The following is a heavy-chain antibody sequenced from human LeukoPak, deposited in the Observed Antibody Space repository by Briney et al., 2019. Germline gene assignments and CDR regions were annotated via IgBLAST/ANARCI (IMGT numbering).Heavy chain of an antibody. Sequence: SETLSLTCTVSGGSISSYYWSWIRQPPGKGLELIGYFYSSGSTNYNPSLKSRVTISVDASKNQFSLKLNSVTAADTAVYYCARITAAAGWFDPWGQGTLVTVSS. J-gene: IGHJ5*02. CDR3: ARITAAAGWFDP. CDR1: GGSISSYY. CDR2: FYSSGST. D-gene: IGHD6-13*01. V-gene: IGHV4-59*01.